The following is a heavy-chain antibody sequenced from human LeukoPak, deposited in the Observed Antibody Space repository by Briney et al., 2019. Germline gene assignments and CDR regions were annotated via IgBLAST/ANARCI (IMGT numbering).Heavy chain of an antibody. CDR1: GYSFTSYW. Sequence: GESLKISCKGSGYSFTSYWIGWVRQMPGKGLEWMGIIYPGDSDTRYSPSFQGQVTISADKSISTAFLQWSSLKASDTATYYCARLVGVPGAYYYGMDVWGQGTTVTVSS. D-gene: IGHD1-26*01. V-gene: IGHV5-51*01. CDR3: ARLVGVPGAYYYGMDV. CDR2: IYPGDSDT. J-gene: IGHJ6*02.